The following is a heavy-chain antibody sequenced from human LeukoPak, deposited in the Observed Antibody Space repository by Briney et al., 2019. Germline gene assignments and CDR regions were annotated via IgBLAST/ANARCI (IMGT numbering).Heavy chain of an antibody. CDR1: GGSLSSGGYY. Sequence: PSETLSLTCTVSGGSLSSGGYYWSWIRQPAGKGLEWIGRIYTNGNTNYNPSLKSRVTISVDTSKNQFSLNLSSVTAADTAVYYCARDRPGGSSLDYWGQGTLVTVSS. V-gene: IGHV4-61*02. D-gene: IGHD6-13*01. J-gene: IGHJ4*02. CDR2: IYTNGNT. CDR3: ARDRPGGSSLDY.